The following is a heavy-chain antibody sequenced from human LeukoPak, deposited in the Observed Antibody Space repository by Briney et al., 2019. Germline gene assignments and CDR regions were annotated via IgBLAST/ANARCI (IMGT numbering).Heavy chain of an antibody. CDR2: ISSSSSYI. D-gene: IGHD2-2*01. CDR1: GFTFSSYS. Sequence: KAGGSLRLSCAASGFTFSSYSMNWVRQAPGKGLEWVSSISSSSSYIYYADSVKGRFTISRDNAKNSLYLQMNSLRAEDTAVYYCARDKTWGNQLLYYWGQGTLVTVSS. V-gene: IGHV3-21*01. CDR3: ARDKTWGNQLLYY. J-gene: IGHJ4*02.